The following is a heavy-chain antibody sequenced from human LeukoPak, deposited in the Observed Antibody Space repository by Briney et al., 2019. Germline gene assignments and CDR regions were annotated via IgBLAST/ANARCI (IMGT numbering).Heavy chain of an antibody. CDR3: ARAPPWDNYYMDV. V-gene: IGHV4-59*01. CDR2: IYYSGST. Sequence: SETLSLTCTVSGGSISSYYWSWIRQPPGKGLEWIGYIYYSGSTNYNPSLESRVTISVDTSKNQFSLKLSSVTAADTAVYYCARAPPWDNYYMDVWGKGTTVTVSS. CDR1: GGSISSYY. D-gene: IGHD1-26*01. J-gene: IGHJ6*03.